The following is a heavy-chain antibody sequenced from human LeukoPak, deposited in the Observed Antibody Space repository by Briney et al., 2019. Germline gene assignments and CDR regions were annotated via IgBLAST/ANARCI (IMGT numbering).Heavy chain of an antibody. V-gene: IGHV3-23*01. J-gene: IGHJ4*02. CDR1: GFTFSSYS. CDR3: AKDPDGSGEIDY. D-gene: IGHD3-10*01. CDR2: ISGSGGST. Sequence: GGSLRLSCAASGFTFSSYSMLWVRQAPGKGLEWVSAISGSGGSTYYADSVKGRFTISRDNSKNTLYLQMNSLRAEDTAVYYCAKDPDGSGEIDYWGQGTLVTVSS.